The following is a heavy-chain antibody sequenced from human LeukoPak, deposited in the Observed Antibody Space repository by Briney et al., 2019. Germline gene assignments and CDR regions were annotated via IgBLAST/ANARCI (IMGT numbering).Heavy chain of an antibody. CDR2: IKSDGSSA. V-gene: IGHV3-74*01. D-gene: IGHD3-16*01. CDR3: ARGGRYAYFLDY. J-gene: IGHJ4*02. Sequence: GGSLRLSCAASRFIFSDHWMHWVRQGPGKGLVWVSRIKSDGSSASYADSVKGRFTISRDNAKNTVYVHMNSLRDEDTAVYYCARGGRYAYFLDYWGQGTPVTVSS. CDR1: RFIFSDHW.